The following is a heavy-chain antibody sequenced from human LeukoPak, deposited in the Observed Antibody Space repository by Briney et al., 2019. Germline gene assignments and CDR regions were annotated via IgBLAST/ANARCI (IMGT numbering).Heavy chain of an antibody. V-gene: IGHV3-23*01. Sequence: GGSLRLSCAASGFTFSSNGMSWVRQAPGKGLEWVSAISGSGGSTYYADSVKGRFTISRDNSKNTLYLQMNSLRVEDTAVYYCAKDRGIISDYWGQGTLVTVSS. CDR1: GFTFSSNG. D-gene: IGHD3-10*01. CDR3: AKDRGIISDY. J-gene: IGHJ4*02. CDR2: ISGSGGST.